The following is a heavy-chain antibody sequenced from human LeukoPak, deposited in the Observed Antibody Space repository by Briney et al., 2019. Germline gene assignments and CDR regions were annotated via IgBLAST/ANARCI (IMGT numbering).Heavy chain of an antibody. CDR1: GYRFDRYW. CDR3: ARATDDYGDYHPMDY. V-gene: IGHV5-51*01. J-gene: IGHJ4*02. Sequence: GESLKISCKGSGYRFDRYWIGWVRQMPGIGLEWMGIIYPADSNSRYSPSFQGQVTISADKSISTAYLQWSSLKASDTAMYYCARATDDYGDYHPMDYWGQGTLVTVSS. CDR2: IYPADSNS. D-gene: IGHD4-17*01.